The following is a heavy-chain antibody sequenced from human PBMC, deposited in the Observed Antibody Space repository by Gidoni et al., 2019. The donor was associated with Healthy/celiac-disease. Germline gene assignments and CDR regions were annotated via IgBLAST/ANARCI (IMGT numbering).Heavy chain of an antibody. V-gene: IGHV4-61*01. D-gene: IGHD2-21*02. CDR3: ARDGPRGYCGGDCYPAFDY. CDR2: IYYSGST. Sequence: QVQLQESGPGLGKPSETLSLTCTVSGGSVSSGSYYWSWIRQPPGKGLEWIGYIYYSGSTNYNPSLKSRVTISVDTSKNQFSLKLSSVTAADTAVYYCARDGPRGYCGGDCYPAFDYWGQGTLVTVSS. CDR1: GGSVSSGSYY. J-gene: IGHJ4*02.